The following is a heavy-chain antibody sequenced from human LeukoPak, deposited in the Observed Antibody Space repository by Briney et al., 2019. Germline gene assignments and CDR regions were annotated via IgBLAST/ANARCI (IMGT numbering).Heavy chain of an antibody. D-gene: IGHD3-22*01. CDR3: ARGDYYDSSAYSEYFQH. J-gene: IGHJ1*01. Sequence: GGSLRLSCAASGFTFGSYEMNWVRQAPGKGLEWLSYISSSGSSIYYADSVKGRFTISRDNAKNSLYLQMNSLRAEDTAVYYCARGDYYDSSAYSEYFQHWGQGTLVTVSS. V-gene: IGHV3-48*03. CDR1: GFTFGSYE. CDR2: ISSSGSSI.